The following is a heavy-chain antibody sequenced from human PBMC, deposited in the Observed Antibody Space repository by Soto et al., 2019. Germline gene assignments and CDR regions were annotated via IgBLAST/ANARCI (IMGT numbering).Heavy chain of an antibody. J-gene: IGHJ6*03. CDR1: GGTFSSYT. CDR2: IIPILGIA. V-gene: IGHV1-69*02. D-gene: IGHD2-15*01. Sequence: QVQLVQSGAEVKKPGSSVKVSCKASGGTFSSYTISWVRQAPGQGLEWMGRIIPILGIANYAQKFQGRVTITAAKSTSTAYMELSSPRSEDTAVYYCARGGYCSGGSCYRDYYYYYMDVWGKGTTVTVSS. CDR3: ARGGYCSGGSCYRDYYYYYMDV.